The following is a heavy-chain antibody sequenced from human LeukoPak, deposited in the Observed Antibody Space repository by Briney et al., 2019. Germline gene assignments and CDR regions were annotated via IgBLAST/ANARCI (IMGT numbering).Heavy chain of an antibody. CDR1: GFTFSSYA. CDR2: ISYDGSNK. D-gene: IGHD1-26*01. Sequence: GGSLRLSCAASGFTFSSYAMHWVRQAPGKGLEWVAVISYDGSNKYYADSVKGRFTISRDNSKNTLYLQMNSLRAEDTAVYYCARAGGYSGSPSDFDYWGQGTLVTVSS. J-gene: IGHJ4*02. CDR3: ARAGGYSGSPSDFDY. V-gene: IGHV3-30-3*01.